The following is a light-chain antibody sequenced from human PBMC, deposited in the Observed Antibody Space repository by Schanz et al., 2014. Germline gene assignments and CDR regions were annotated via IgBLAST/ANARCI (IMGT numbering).Light chain of an antibody. CDR3: QHYNNWPPVWT. V-gene: IGKV3-15*01. Sequence: EIVLTQSPGTLSLSPGERATLSCRASQSVSSSYLAWYQQKPGQAPRLLIYGASTRATGIPAIFSGSGSGTEFNLTIRSLQSEDFAVYYCQHYNNWPPVWTFGQGTKVEIK. CDR1: QSVSSSY. J-gene: IGKJ1*01. CDR2: GAS.